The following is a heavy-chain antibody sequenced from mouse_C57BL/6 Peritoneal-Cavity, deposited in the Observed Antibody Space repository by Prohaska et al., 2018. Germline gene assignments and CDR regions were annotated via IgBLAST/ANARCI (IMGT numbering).Heavy chain of an antibody. V-gene: IGHV3-6*01. Sequence: TISFTGYSITSGYYWNWIRQFPGNKLEWMGYISYDGSNNYNPSLKNRISITRDTSKNQFFLKLNSVTTEYTATYYCASSNYAWFAYWGQGTLVTVSA. CDR2: ISYDGSN. J-gene: IGHJ3*01. CDR3: ASSNYAWFAY. D-gene: IGHD2-5*01. CDR1: GYSITSGYY.